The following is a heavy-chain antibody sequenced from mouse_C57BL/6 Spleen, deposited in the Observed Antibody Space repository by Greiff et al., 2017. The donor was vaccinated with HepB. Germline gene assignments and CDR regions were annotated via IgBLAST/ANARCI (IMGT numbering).Heavy chain of an antibody. CDR3: ARKQLRLGGFAY. CDR2: ISYDGSN. V-gene: IGHV3-6*01. J-gene: IGHJ3*01. D-gene: IGHD3-2*02. CDR1: GYSITSGYY. Sequence: EVKLQESGPGLVKPSQSLSLTCSVTGYSITSGYYWNWIRQFPGNKLEWMGYISYDGSNNYNPSLKNRISITRDTSKNQFFLKLNSVTTEDTATYYCARKQLRLGGFAYWGQGTLVTVSA.